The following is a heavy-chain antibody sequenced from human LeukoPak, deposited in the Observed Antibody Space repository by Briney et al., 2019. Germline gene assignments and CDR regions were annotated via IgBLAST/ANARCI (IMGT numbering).Heavy chain of an antibody. CDR3: ARDHAAASGWWFDP. D-gene: IGHD1-1*01. Sequence: SQTLSLTCTVSGASIRSGDYYWSWIRQPPGKGLEWIGYIYDSGSTYYNPSLKSRITISVDTSENRFSLKLSSVTAADTAVYYCARDHAAASGWWFDPWGQGTLVTVSS. CDR2: IYDSGST. V-gene: IGHV4-30-4*01. J-gene: IGHJ5*02. CDR1: GASIRSGDYY.